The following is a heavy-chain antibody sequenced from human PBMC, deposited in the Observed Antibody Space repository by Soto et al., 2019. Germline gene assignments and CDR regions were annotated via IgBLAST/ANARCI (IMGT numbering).Heavy chain of an antibody. V-gene: IGHV5-51*01. CDR1: GYSFTSYW. D-gene: IGHD3-22*01. CDR3: ACARATNHYYDSTGPFDH. CDR2: IYPGDSDT. Sequence: GESLKISCKGSGYSFTSYWIGWVRQMPGKGLEWMGIIYPGDSDTRYSPSFQGQVTISADKSISTAYLQWSSLKASDTAMYYCACARATNHYYDSTGPFDHWGQGTLVTVSS. J-gene: IGHJ4*02.